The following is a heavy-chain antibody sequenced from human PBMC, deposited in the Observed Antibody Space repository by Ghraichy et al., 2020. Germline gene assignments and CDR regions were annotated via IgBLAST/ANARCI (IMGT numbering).Heavy chain of an antibody. CDR1: GFTFSSYS. CDR3: AREDLWFGELLFRTGMDV. J-gene: IGHJ6*02. V-gene: IGHV3-21*01. CDR2: ISSSSSYI. D-gene: IGHD3-10*01. Sequence: GGSLRLSCAASGFTFSSYSMNWVRQAPGKGLEWVSSISSSSSYIYYADSVKGRFTISRDNAKNSLYLQMNSLRAEDTAVYYCAREDLWFGELLFRTGMDVWGQGTTVTVSS.